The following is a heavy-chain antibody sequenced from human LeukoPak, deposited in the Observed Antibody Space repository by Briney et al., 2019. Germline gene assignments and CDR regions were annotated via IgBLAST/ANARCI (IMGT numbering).Heavy chain of an antibody. D-gene: IGHD1-26*01. CDR3: ARVDPEWELEFDY. CDR1: GYTFTGYY. J-gene: IGHJ4*02. V-gene: IGHV1-2*02. CDR2: INPNSGGT. Sequence: EASVKVSCKASGYTFTGYYMHWVRQAPGQGLEWMGWINPNSGGTNYAQKFQGRVTMTRDTSISTAYMELSRLRSDDTAVYYCARVDPEWELEFDYWGQGTLVTVSS.